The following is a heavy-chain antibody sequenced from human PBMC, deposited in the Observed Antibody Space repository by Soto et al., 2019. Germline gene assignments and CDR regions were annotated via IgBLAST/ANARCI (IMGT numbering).Heavy chain of an antibody. CDR1: GYTFTGYY. D-gene: IGHD5-18*01. CDR2: INPNSGGT. CDR3: ARVSPGYSSV. Sequence: QVPLVQSGAEVKKPGASVKVSCKASGYTFTGYYMHWVRQAPGQGLEWMGWINPNSGGTNYAQKFQGRVTITADESTSTAYMELSSLRSEDTAVYYCARVSPGYSSVWGQGTLVTVSS. J-gene: IGHJ4*02. V-gene: IGHV1-2*02.